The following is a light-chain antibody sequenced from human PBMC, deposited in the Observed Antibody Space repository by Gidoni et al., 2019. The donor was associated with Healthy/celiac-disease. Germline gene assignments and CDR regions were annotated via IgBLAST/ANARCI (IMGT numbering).Light chain of an antibody. J-gene: IGKJ1*01. CDR2: DAS. CDR1: QSVSSY. Sequence: TLPCRASQSVSSYLAWYQQKPGQAPRLLIYDASIRATGIPARFSGSGSGTDFTLTISSLEPEDFAVYYCQQRSNWPTFGQGTKVEIK. V-gene: IGKV3-11*01. CDR3: QQRSNWPT.